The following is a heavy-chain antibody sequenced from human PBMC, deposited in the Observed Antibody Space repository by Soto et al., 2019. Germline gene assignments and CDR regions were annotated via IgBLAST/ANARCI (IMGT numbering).Heavy chain of an antibody. CDR2: IIPIFGTA. D-gene: IGHD2-2*01. Sequence: EASVKVSCKASGGTFSSYAISWVRQAPGQGLEWMGGIIPIFGTANYAQKFQGRVTITADESTSTAYMELSSLRSEDTAVYYCASTGRGYCSSTSCYPPNIFDYWGQGTLVTVSS. CDR1: GGTFSSYA. J-gene: IGHJ4*02. CDR3: ASTGRGYCSSTSCYPPNIFDY. V-gene: IGHV1-69*13.